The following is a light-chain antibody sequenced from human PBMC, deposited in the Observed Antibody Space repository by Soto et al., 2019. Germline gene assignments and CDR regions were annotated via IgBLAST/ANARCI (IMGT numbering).Light chain of an antibody. CDR2: EVT. CDR1: SSDVGTYNH. Sequence: QSVLTQPASVSGSPGQSITISCTGTSSDVGTYNHVSWYQQHPGKAPKVMIYEVTYRPSGVSNRFSGSKSGNTASLTISGLQAEDEAEYYCSSYTGSSTLYVFGTGTKVTVL. V-gene: IGLV2-14*01. CDR3: SSYTGSSTLYV. J-gene: IGLJ1*01.